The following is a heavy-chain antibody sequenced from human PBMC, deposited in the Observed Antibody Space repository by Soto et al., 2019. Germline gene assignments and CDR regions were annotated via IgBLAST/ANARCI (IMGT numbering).Heavy chain of an antibody. Sequence: QVQLVQSGAEVRKPGSSVKVSCKASGGTFSRHAISWVRQAPGQGLEWMDGIIPIFGTANHAQQFQGRVTIIADESTSTVYMELSSLRSEDTAMYYCARGWGYDSNDYYYAYWGQGTLVIVSS. D-gene: IGHD3-22*01. V-gene: IGHV1-69*01. J-gene: IGHJ4*02. CDR3: ARGWGYDSNDYYYAY. CDR2: IIPIFGTA. CDR1: GGTFSRHA.